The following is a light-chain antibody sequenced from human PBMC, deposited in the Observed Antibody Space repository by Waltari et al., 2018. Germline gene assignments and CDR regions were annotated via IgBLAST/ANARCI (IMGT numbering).Light chain of an antibody. J-gene: IGKJ1*01. V-gene: IGKV3-20*01. CDR2: GAS. CDR3: QPYGSSPKT. Sequence: LSSRATQSVSSSYVALHQQKPGPAPMLIIYGASRRATGIPDRFSSSGSGKDLPLTISGLEHEDFAEYYWQPYGSSPKTFGQGTKLEIK. CDR1: QSVSSSY.